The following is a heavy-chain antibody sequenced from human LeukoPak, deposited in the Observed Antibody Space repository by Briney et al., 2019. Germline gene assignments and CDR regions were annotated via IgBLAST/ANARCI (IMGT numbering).Heavy chain of an antibody. CDR1: GGTFSSYA. CDR2: MNPNSGNT. V-gene: IGHV1-8*02. D-gene: IGHD6-13*01. J-gene: IGHJ5*02. CDR3: AARYSSSWYGDWFDP. Sequence: ASVKVSCKASGGTFSSYAISWVRQATGQWLEWMGWMNPNSGNTGYAQKFQGRVTMTRNTSISTAYMELSSLRSEDTAVYYCAARYSSSWYGDWFDPWGQGTLVTVSS.